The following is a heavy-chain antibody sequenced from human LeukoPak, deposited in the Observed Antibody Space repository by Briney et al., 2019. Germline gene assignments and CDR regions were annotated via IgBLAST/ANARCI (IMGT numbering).Heavy chain of an antibody. J-gene: IGHJ5*02. V-gene: IGHV4-34*01. CDR2: INLSGST. CDR3: ARGEPYTSSWYLFRSAQNWFDP. CDR1: GGSFTNYY. Sequence: PSETLSLTCAVYGGSFTNYYWSWIRQPPGKGLEWIGEINLSGSTNYNPSLKSRVTVSMDTSKNQFSLKLTSLTAADTAVYYCARGEPYTSSWYLFRSAQNWFDPWGQGTLVIVSS. D-gene: IGHD6-13*01.